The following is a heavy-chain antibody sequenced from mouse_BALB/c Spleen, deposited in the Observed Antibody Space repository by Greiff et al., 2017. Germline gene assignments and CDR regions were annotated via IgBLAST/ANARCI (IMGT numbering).Heavy chain of an antibody. CDR3: AREYSHMDY. CDR2: ISSGGSYT. CDR1: GFTFSSYA. Sequence: EVKLMESGGGLVKPGGSLKLSCAASGFTFSSYAMSWVRQSPEKRLEWVAEISSGGSYTYYPDTVTGRFTISRDNAKNTLYLEMSSLRSEDTAMYYCAREYSHMDYWGQGTSVTVSS. V-gene: IGHV5-9-4*01. J-gene: IGHJ4*01.